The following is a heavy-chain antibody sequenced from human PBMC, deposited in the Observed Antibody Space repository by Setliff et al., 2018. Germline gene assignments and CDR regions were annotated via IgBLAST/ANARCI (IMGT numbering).Heavy chain of an antibody. CDR2: INHSGST. Sequence: PSETLSLTCAVYGGSFSGYYWSWIRQPPGKGLEWIGEINHSGSTNYNPSLKSRVTISVDTSKNQFSLKLSSVTAADTAVYYCARGRRIYYYYGMDVWGQGTTVTVS. V-gene: IGHV4-34*01. CDR1: GGSFSGYY. J-gene: IGHJ6*02. CDR3: ARGRRIYYYYGMDV.